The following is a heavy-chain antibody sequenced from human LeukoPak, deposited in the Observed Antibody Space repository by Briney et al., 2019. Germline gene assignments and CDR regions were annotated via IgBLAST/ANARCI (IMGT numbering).Heavy chain of an antibody. V-gene: IGHV3-23*01. Sequence: GGSLRLSCAASGFTFNGYAMNWVRQAPGKGLEWVSTISGSGGGTYYADSVKGRFAISRDNSKNTLYLQMNSLRAEDTAVYYCTRIFRTAHFDYWGQGTPVTVSS. CDR3: TRIFRTAHFDY. D-gene: IGHD2/OR15-2a*01. J-gene: IGHJ4*02. CDR1: GFTFNGYA. CDR2: ISGSGGGT.